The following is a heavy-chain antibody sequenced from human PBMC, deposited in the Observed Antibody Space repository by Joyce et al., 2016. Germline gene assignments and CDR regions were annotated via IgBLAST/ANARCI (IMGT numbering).Heavy chain of an antibody. CDR2: ISYDGKNT. J-gene: IGHJ4*02. V-gene: IGHV3-30*04. CDR3: ARDGPKTTWDPGYYFDF. D-gene: IGHD1-14*01. CDR1: GFPFSVHS. Sequence: QVKLVESGGGVVQPGRSLRLSCAASGFPFSVHSMHWVREAPGKGLDCVVIISYDGKNTYYGDSMKGLFTITRDNSKIAVDLQVDSLGTEDTAVYYCARDGPKTTWDPGYYFDFWGQGTLVTVSS.